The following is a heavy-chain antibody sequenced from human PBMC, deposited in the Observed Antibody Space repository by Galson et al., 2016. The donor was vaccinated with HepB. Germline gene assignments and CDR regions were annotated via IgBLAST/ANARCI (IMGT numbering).Heavy chain of an antibody. V-gene: IGHV3-30-3*01. CDR2: ISYDGTDK. CDR3: ARDHSNYRIFLNYYYGMDV. D-gene: IGHD4-11*01. Sequence: SLRLSCAASGFTFSSYAMHWVRQAPGKGLEWVAVISYDGTDKYYADSVKGRFTISRDNSRDTLYLQMNSLRAEDTAVYYCARDHSNYRIFLNYYYGMDVWGQGTTVTVSS. J-gene: IGHJ6*02. CDR1: GFTFSSYA.